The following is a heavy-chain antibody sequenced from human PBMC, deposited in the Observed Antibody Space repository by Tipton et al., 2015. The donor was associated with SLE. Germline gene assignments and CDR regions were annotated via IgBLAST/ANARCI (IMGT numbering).Heavy chain of an antibody. CDR2: IDTSGDT. J-gene: IGHJ4*02. CDR3: ARGPYYDIWSGYKDPLDY. D-gene: IGHD3-3*01. V-gene: IGHV4-61*02. CDR1: GDSISSGTYY. Sequence: TLSLTCTVSGDSISSGTYYWSWIRQPAGKGLEWIGRIDTSGDTKYSPSLKSRVTISVDTSKNQFSLKLSSVTAADTAVYYCARGPYYDIWSGYKDPLDYWGQGTLVTVSS.